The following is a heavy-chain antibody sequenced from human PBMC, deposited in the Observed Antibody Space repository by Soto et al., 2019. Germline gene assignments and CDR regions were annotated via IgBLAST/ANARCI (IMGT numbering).Heavy chain of an antibody. V-gene: IGHV3-33*01. Sequence: GGSLRLSCAASGFTFSSYGMHWVRQAPGKGLEWVAVIWYDGSNKYYADSVKGRFTISRDNSKNTLYLQMNSLRAEDTAVYYCARVVDTAMVNDYWGQGTLVTVSS. CDR3: ARVVDTAMVNDY. CDR1: GFTFSSYG. CDR2: IWYDGSNK. J-gene: IGHJ4*02. D-gene: IGHD5-18*01.